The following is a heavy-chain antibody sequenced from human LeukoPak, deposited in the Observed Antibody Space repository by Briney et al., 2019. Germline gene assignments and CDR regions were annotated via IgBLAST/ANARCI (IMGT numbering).Heavy chain of an antibody. V-gene: IGHV3-30*04. J-gene: IGHJ4*02. CDR3: ARVWKLTTEAPFDY. CDR2: ISYDGSNK. CDR1: GFTFSSYA. Sequence: RPGGSLRLSCAASGFTFSSYAMHWVRQAPGKGLEWVAVISYDGSNKYYADSVKGRFTISRDNSKNTLYLQMNSLRAEDTAVYYCARVWKLTTEAPFDYWGQGTLVTVSS. D-gene: IGHD4-17*01.